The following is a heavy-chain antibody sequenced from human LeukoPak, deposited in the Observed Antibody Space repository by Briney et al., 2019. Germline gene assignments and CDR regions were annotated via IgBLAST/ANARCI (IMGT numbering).Heavy chain of an antibody. Sequence: GASVKVSCKASGYTFTGYYMHWVRQAPGQGLEWMGWINPNSGGTNYAQRFQGRVTMTRDTSISTAYMELSRLRSDGTAVYYCASAVRYFDWLPGDYWGQGTLVTVSS. CDR3: ASAVRYFDWLPGDY. CDR1: GYTFTGYY. CDR2: INPNSGGT. D-gene: IGHD3-9*01. J-gene: IGHJ4*02. V-gene: IGHV1-2*02.